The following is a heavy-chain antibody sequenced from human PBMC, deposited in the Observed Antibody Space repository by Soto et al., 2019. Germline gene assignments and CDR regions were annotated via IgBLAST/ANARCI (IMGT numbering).Heavy chain of an antibody. CDR2: ISSGSSYI. CDR3: ARETRNAFDI. J-gene: IGHJ3*02. Sequence: PGGSLRLSCAASGFTFSSYSMNWVRQAPGKGLEWVSSISSGSSYIYYADSVKGRFTISRDNAKNSLYLQMNSLRAEDTALYYCARETRNAFDIWGQGTMVTVSS. CDR1: GFTFSSYS. V-gene: IGHV3-21*04. D-gene: IGHD1-7*01.